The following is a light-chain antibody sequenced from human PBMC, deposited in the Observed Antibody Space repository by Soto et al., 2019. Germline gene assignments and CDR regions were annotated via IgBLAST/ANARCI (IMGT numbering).Light chain of an antibody. CDR2: EVS. V-gene: IGLV2-14*01. CDR1: SSDIGNYDF. Sequence: QSALTQPASVSGSPGQSITISCTGTSSDIGNYDFVSWYQQVPGTAPKAMIYEVSSRPSGVSNRFSGSKSGNTASLTISGLQAEDEAYYYCSSYTTSTSFILVGGGTTLTVL. CDR3: SSYTTSTSFIL. J-gene: IGLJ2*01.